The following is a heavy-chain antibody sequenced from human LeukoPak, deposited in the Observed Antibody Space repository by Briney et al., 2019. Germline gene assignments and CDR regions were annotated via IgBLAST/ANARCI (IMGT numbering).Heavy chain of an antibody. D-gene: IGHD3-16*02. CDR3: ARPITFGGVIVHAFDI. CDR2: INPNSGGT. CDR1: GYTFTGYY. V-gene: IGHV1-2*06. Sequence: GASVKVSCKASGYTFTGYYMHWVRQAPGQGLEWMGRINPNSGGTNYAQKFQGRVTMTRDTSISTAYMELSRLRPDDTAVYYCARPITFGGVIVHAFDIWGQGTMVTVSS. J-gene: IGHJ3*02.